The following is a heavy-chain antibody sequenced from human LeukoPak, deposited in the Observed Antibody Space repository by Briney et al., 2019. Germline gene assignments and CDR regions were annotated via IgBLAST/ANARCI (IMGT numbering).Heavy chain of an antibody. Sequence: GGSLRLSCAASGFTFSSYAMSWVRQAPGKGLEWVSAISGSGGSTYYADSVKGRFTISRDNSKNTLYLQMNSLRAEDTAVYYCAKVLVGSGGRGSSFRFDYWGQGTLVTVSS. CDR1: GFTFSSYA. CDR3: AKVLVGSGGRGSSFRFDY. J-gene: IGHJ4*02. V-gene: IGHV3-23*01. CDR2: ISGSGGST. D-gene: IGHD6-6*01.